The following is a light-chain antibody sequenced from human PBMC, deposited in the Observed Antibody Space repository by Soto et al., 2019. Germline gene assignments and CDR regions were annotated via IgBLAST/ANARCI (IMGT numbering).Light chain of an antibody. CDR2: EVS. CDR1: SSDIGGYNY. Sequence: QSALTQPASVSGSPGQSITISCTGTSSDIGGYNYVSWYQQHPGKVPKLIIYEVSNRPSGVSNRFSGSKSGNTASLTISGLQAEDEADYYCTSYTSSISWVFGGGTKVTVL. CDR3: TSYTSSISWV. J-gene: IGLJ3*02. V-gene: IGLV2-14*01.